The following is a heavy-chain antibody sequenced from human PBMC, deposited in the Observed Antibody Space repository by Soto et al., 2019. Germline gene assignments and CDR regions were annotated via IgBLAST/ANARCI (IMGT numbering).Heavy chain of an antibody. Sequence: QVQLVQSGAEVKKPGASGKVSCKASGSTFPSYDINWVRQATGQGLEGRGWMNPNSGNTGYAQKFQGRVTMSRNTSISTAYMELSSLRSEDTAVYYCARGREAAAGGYYYYYGMDVWGQGTTVTVSS. CDR2: MNPNSGNT. V-gene: IGHV1-8*01. J-gene: IGHJ6*02. D-gene: IGHD6-13*01. CDR1: GSTFPSYD. CDR3: ARGREAAAGGYYYYYGMDV.